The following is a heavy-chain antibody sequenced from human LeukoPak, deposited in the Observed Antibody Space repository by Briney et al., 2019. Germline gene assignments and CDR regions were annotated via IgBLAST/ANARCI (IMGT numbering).Heavy chain of an antibody. J-gene: IGHJ3*02. V-gene: IGHV3-30*19. CDR3: ARDRGDGDAPDAFDI. D-gene: IGHD4-17*01. Sequence: GGALRLSCAQSGFTFSSYVMHWVRQAPGKGLGRGGVISYEGSNRYYADSVKGRFTISRDKFKKTVYLPMKQLRARDKAVYYCARDRGDGDAPDAFDIWGEGTMVTVSS. CDR1: GFTFSSYV. CDR2: ISYEGSNR.